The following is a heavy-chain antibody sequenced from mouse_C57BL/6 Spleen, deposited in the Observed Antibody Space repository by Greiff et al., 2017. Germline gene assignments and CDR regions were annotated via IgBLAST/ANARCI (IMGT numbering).Heavy chain of an antibody. CDR2: IDPETGGT. J-gene: IGHJ3*01. D-gene: IGHD2-4*01. CDR3: TRRGIYDYDGAWFAD. Sequence: VQLQQSGAELVRPGASVTLSCKASGYTFTDYEMHWVKQTPVHGLEWIGAIDPETGGTAYNQKFKGQAILTADKSSSTAYMELRSLTSEDSAVYYCTRRGIYDYDGAWFADWGQGTLVSVSA. CDR1: GYTFTDYE. V-gene: IGHV1-15*01.